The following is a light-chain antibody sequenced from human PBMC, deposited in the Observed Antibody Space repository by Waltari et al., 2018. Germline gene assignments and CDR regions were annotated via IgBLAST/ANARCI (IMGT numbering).Light chain of an antibody. V-gene: IGLV2-23*02. CDR1: SSNVGGYTL. Sequence: QSALTQPASVSGSPGQSITISCTGTSSNVGGYTLVSWYQQHPGNAPQLIIYDVNKRPSGNSHRFSDSKSGNTASLTISGLQADDESDYYCCSYAGDSTLIFGGGTKLTVL. CDR2: DVN. CDR3: CSYAGDSTLI. J-gene: IGLJ2*01.